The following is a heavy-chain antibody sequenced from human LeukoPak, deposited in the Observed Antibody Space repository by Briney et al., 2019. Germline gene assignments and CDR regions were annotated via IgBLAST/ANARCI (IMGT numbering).Heavy chain of an antibody. Sequence: SETLSLTCTVSGYSISSGYYWGWIRQPPGKGLEWIGSIYHSGSTYYNPSLKSRVTISVDTSKNQFSLKLSSVTTADTAVYYCARGHSSGYYNDYWGQGTLVTVSS. V-gene: IGHV4-38-2*02. CDR3: ARGHSSGYYNDY. CDR1: GYSISSGYY. J-gene: IGHJ4*02. D-gene: IGHD3-22*01. CDR2: IYHSGST.